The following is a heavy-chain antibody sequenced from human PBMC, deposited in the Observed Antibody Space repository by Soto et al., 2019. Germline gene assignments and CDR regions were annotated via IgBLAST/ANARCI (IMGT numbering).Heavy chain of an antibody. CDR1: GYTFNNYG. Sequence: ASVKVSCKASGYTFNNYGISWVRQAPGQGLEWMGWISVYNGDTNYAQKVQGRVTMTADTSTNTAYMELRSLRSDDTAVYYCARHYDILIGAAPFQHWGQGTLVTVSS. J-gene: IGHJ1*01. V-gene: IGHV1-18*01. CDR3: ARHYDILIGAAPFQH. CDR2: ISVYNGDT. D-gene: IGHD3-9*01.